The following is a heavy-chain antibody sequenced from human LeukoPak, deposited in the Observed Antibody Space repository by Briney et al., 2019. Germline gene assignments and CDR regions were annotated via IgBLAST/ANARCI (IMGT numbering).Heavy chain of an antibody. J-gene: IGHJ6*02. CDR2: IYYKGSN. V-gene: IGHV4-31*03. D-gene: IGHD4-23*01. Sequence: SETLSLTCSVSGDSISSGGYYWTWIPQHPGQGLESIVYIYYKGSNYYNPAIRSRLTISVVTSKNLFSLKLTSVTDADTAVYYCARRKHGGDYYYYFGMDVWGQGTTVVVSS. CDR1: GDSISSGGYY. CDR3: ARRKHGGDYYYYFGMDV.